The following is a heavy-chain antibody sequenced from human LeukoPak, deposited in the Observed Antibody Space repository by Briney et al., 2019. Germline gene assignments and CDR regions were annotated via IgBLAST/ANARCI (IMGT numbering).Heavy chain of an antibody. CDR3: ARADVIGGMSGDCSSTSCYGVDY. CDR1: GGTFSSYA. D-gene: IGHD2-2*01. CDR2: IIPILGTA. V-gene: IGHV1-69*01. Sequence: GASVKASCKASGGTFSSYAISWVRQAPGQGLEWMGGIIPILGTANYAQKFQGRVTITADESTSTAYMELSSLRSEDTAVYYCARADVIGGMSGDCSSTSCYGVDYWGQGTLVTVSS. J-gene: IGHJ4*02.